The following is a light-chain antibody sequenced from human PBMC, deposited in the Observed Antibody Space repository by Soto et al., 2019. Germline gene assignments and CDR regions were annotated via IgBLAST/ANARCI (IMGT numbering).Light chain of an antibody. Sequence: QSVLTKPASVSGSPGQSITISCTGTSSDVGGYNYVSWYQQHPGKAPKLMIYDVSNRPSGVSNRFSGSTSGNTASLTISGLLADDEADYYCSSYTSSSTLYVFGTGTKVTVL. CDR2: DVS. CDR1: SSDVGGYNY. CDR3: SSYTSSSTLYV. V-gene: IGLV2-14*01. J-gene: IGLJ1*01.